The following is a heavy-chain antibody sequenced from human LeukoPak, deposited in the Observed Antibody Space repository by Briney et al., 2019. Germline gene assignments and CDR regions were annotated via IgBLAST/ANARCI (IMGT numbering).Heavy chain of an antibody. Sequence: PGGALRLSCAASGIIFSSDAMSWVRQVPGKGLEWVSLITKSGDTSYYADSVKGRFTISRDNAKNSLYLQMNSLRAEDTAVYYCASSSIAARPGYYWGQGTLVTVSS. D-gene: IGHD6-6*01. CDR3: ASSSIAARPGYY. J-gene: IGHJ4*02. CDR1: GIIFSSDA. CDR2: ITKSGDTS. V-gene: IGHV3-48*04.